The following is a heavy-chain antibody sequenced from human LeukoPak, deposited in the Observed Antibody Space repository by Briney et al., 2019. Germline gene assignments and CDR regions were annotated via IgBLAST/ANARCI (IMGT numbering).Heavy chain of an antibody. Sequence: ASEKVSCKASGYTFTNYYIHWVRQAPGQGLEWMGIINPSGSSTSYAQKFQGRVTMTRDTSTSTVNMELSSLRSEDTAVYYCAGGTTNTKGAFDMWGQGTMVT. CDR3: AGGTTNTKGAFDM. CDR2: INPSGSST. J-gene: IGHJ3*02. V-gene: IGHV1-46*01. CDR1: GYTFTNYY. D-gene: IGHD2-8*01.